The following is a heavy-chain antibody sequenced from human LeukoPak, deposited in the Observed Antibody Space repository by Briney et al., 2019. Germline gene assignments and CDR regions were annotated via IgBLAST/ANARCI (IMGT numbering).Heavy chain of an antibody. V-gene: IGHV6-1*01. D-gene: IGHD3-10*01. CDR2: TYYRSKWYY. Sequence: SQTLSLTCAISGDSVSTNSVGWTWIRQSPSRGLEWLGRTYYRSKWYYDYALSVKSRITINPDTSKNQFSLQLNSVTPENTAVYYCSRAVAGVLDSWGQGTQVTVSS. CDR3: SRAVAGVLDS. J-gene: IGHJ4*02. CDR1: GDSVSTNSVG.